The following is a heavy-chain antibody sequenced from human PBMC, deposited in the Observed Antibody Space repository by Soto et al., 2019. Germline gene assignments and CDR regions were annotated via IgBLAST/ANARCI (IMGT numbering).Heavy chain of an antibody. CDR2: ISNGGSTI. CDR1: GFIFNSYS. J-gene: IGHJ4*02. Sequence: PGGSLRLSCAASGFIFNSYSMNWVRQAPGKGPEWISYISNGGSTIYYADSVKGRFTISRDNAKNSLYLQMNSLTAEDTAVYYCARAGILDKDDYWGQGTLVTVSS. D-gene: IGHD2-15*01. V-gene: IGHV3-48*01. CDR3: ARAGILDKDDY.